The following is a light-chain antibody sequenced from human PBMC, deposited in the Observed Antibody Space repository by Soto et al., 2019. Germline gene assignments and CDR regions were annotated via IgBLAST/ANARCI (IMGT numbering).Light chain of an antibody. CDR1: SSDVGSYNL. Sequence: QSALTQPASVSGSPGQSITISCTGTSSDVGSYNLVSWYQQQPGKAPKLMIYEGSKRPSGISKRFSGSKSGNTASLTISGLQAEDEADYYCCSYAGSSTYVFGTGTKLTVL. V-gene: IGLV2-23*01. CDR2: EGS. J-gene: IGLJ1*01. CDR3: CSYAGSSTYV.